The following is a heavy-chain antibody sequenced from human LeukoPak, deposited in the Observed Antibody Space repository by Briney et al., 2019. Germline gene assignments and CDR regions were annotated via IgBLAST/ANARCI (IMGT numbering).Heavy chain of an antibody. J-gene: IGHJ5*02. CDR3: ARDQGPYYYDSSGSGFDP. D-gene: IGHD3-22*01. Sequence: ASVKASCKASGNTFIGYWIHWVRQAPGQGLEWMGAINPRGDATIGAQKLQGRVTMTTDTSTSTAYMELRGLRSDDTAVYYCARDQGPYYYDSSGSGFDPWGQGTLVTVSS. V-gene: IGHV1-46*01. CDR2: INPRGDAT. CDR1: GNTFIGYW.